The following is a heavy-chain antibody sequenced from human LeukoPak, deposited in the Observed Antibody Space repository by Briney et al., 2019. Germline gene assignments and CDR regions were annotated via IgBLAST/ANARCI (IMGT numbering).Heavy chain of an antibody. D-gene: IGHD6-13*01. CDR3: TRTVYSTTWERWFDP. CDR1: GFTFSTYS. CDR2: ISNTGGPI. Sequence: GGSVRLSCAASGFTFSTYSMNWVRQAPGKGLEWVSYISNTGGPIYYADSVKGRFSISRDNARNSLYLQMNSLRGEDTAVYYCTRTVYSTTWERWFDPWGQGTLVTVSS. V-gene: IGHV3-48*04. J-gene: IGHJ5*02.